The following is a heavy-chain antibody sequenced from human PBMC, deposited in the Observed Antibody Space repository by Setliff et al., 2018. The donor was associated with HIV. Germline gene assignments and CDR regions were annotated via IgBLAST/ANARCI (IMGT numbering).Heavy chain of an antibody. D-gene: IGHD1-26*01. Sequence: GASVKVSCKVSGYTLSELSRHWVRQGPGKGLEWMGGFDPEDGQRIYAQKFQGRVTMTEDTSTDTAYMELSSLSFEDTAVYYCATTGPYSGSLYGMDVWGQGTTVTVSS. CDR2: FDPEDGQR. CDR1: GYTLSELS. J-gene: IGHJ6*02. CDR3: ATTGPYSGSLYGMDV. V-gene: IGHV1-24*01.